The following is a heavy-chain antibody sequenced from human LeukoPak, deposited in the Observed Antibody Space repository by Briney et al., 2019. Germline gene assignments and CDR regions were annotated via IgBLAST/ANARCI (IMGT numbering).Heavy chain of an antibody. Sequence: PSETLSLTCTVSGGSISSSSYYWGWIRQPPGKGLEWIGSIYYSGSTYYNPSLKSRVTISVDTSKNQFSLKLSSVTAADTAVYYCARERVAVWKPYGDYGSGNYDAFDIWGQGTMVTVSS. V-gene: IGHV4-39*07. CDR1: GGSISSSSYY. CDR2: IYYSGST. J-gene: IGHJ3*02. D-gene: IGHD4-17*01. CDR3: ARERVAVWKPYGDYGSGNYDAFDI.